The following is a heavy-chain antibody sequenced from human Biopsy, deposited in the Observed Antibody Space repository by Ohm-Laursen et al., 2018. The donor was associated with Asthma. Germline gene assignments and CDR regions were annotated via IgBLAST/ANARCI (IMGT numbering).Heavy chain of an antibody. CDR1: GFSFNSYG. D-gene: IGHD5-12*01. CDR2: MSFDGRQT. V-gene: IGHV3-30*03. Sequence: SLRLSCAASGFSFNSYGMHWVRQAPGKGLEWVAVMSFDGRQTYYADSVKGRFTISRDNSKNTLYLQISSLRAEDTAVYYCARGYSGTDRIVYYYSGMEVWGQGTTVTVSS. J-gene: IGHJ6*02. CDR3: ARGYSGTDRIVYYYSGMEV.